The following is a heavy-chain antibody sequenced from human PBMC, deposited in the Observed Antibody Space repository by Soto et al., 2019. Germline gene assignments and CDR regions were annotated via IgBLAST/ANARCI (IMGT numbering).Heavy chain of an antibody. CDR3: TTDSYITSIIVRFDY. Sequence: GGSLRLSCAASGFTFSNAWINWVRPTTGKGLEWVGRVKSKTDGGTTDFAAPVKGRFAISRDDSKNMVYLEMNSLKTEDTAIYYCTTDSYITSIIVRFDYWGHGTLVTVSS. D-gene: IGHD3-22*01. CDR1: GFTFSNAW. V-gene: IGHV3-15*07. J-gene: IGHJ4*01. CDR2: VKSKTDGGTT.